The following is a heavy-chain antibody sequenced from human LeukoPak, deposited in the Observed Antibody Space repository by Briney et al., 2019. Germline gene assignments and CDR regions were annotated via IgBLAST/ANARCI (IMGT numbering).Heavy chain of an antibody. CDR3: ARDRWERRSTPNYFDY. V-gene: IGHV1-18*01. CDR1: GYTFTSYG. CDR2: ISAYNGNT. D-gene: IGHD1-26*01. J-gene: IGHJ4*02. Sequence: ASVKVSCKASGYTFTSYGINWVRQAPGQGLEWMGWISAYNGNTNYAQKLQGRVTMTTDTSTTTAYMELRSLRSDDTAVYYCARDRWERRSTPNYFDYWGQGTLVTVSS.